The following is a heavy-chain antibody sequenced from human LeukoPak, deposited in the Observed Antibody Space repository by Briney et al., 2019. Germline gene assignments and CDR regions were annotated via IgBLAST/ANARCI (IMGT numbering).Heavy chain of an antibody. CDR3: ARDYSNYGWFDP. J-gene: IGHJ5*02. D-gene: IGHD4-11*01. Sequence: SETPSLTCTVSGGSISSYYWSWIRQPAGKGLEWIGRIYTSGSTNYNPSLKSRVTMSVDTSKNQFSLKLSSVTAADTAVYYCARDYSNYGWFDPWGQGTLVTVSS. CDR2: IYTSGST. V-gene: IGHV4-4*07. CDR1: GGSISSYY.